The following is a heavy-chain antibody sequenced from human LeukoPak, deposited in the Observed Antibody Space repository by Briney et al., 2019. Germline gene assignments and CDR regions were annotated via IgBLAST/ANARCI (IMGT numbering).Heavy chain of an antibody. CDR1: GFTFSSHS. D-gene: IGHD5-24*01. V-gene: IGHV3-21*01. J-gene: IGHJ3*02. Sequence: GGSLRLSCAASGFTFSSHSMNWVRQAPGKGLEWVSSISSSSSYIYYADSVKGRFTISRDNAKNSLYLQMNSLRAEDTAVYYCARVRDGYNLGAFDIWGQGTMVTVSS. CDR3: ARVRDGYNLGAFDI. CDR2: ISSSSSYI.